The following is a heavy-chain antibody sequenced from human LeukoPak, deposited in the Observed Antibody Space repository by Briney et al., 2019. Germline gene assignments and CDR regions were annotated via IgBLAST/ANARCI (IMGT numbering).Heavy chain of an antibody. V-gene: IGHV4-59*01. Sequence: SETLSLTCTVSGGSISSYYWSWIRQPPGKGLEWIGYIYYSGSTNYNPSLKSRVTISVDTSKNQFPLKLSSVTAADTAVYYCARVGYGDYSAFDNWGQGTMVTVSS. J-gene: IGHJ3*02. CDR1: GGSISSYY. CDR2: IYYSGST. CDR3: ARVGYGDYSAFDN. D-gene: IGHD4-17*01.